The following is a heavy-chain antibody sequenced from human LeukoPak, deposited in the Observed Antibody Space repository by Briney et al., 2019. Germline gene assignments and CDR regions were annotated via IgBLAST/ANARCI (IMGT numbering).Heavy chain of an antibody. V-gene: IGHV3-21*01. CDR2: ISSSSSYI. CDR1: GFTFSIYS. CDR3: FHPDFDY. J-gene: IGHJ4*02. Sequence: PGGSLRLSCAASGFTFSIYSLNWVRQAPGKGLEWVSSISSSSSYIHYADSVKGRFTISRDNAKNSLYLQMNSLRAEDTAVYYCFHPDFDYWGQATLVTVSS.